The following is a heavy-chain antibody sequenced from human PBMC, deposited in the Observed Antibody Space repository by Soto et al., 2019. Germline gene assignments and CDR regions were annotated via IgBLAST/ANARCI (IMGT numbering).Heavy chain of an antibody. CDR2: VKSKNDGGTT. D-gene: IGHD3-22*01. CDR1: GFTFSNAW. CDR3: PTDSYITTITVLFAY. J-gene: IGHJ4*01. Sequence: GGSLRLSCAASGFTFSNAWINWVRQTPGRGLEWVGRVKSKNDGGTTDFAAPVKGRFAISRDDSKNMVYLEMNSLQTEDTAMYYCPTDSYITTITVLFAYWGHGTLVTVSS. V-gene: IGHV3-15*07.